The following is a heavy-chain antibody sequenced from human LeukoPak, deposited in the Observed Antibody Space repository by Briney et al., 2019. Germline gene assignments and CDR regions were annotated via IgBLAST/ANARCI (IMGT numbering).Heavy chain of an antibody. V-gene: IGHV5-51*01. Sequence: GECLNISCKGSGYSFTYFWITWVGQIPGKGLEWMGIISPGGSDTRYTASVQAQVTISTDKSNNTTYLQWSSMKASDTAMYYCAKFISNGEYAVEYWGQGTLVTVSS. J-gene: IGHJ4*02. CDR3: AKFISNGEYAVEY. D-gene: IGHD6-19*01. CDR2: ISPGGSDT. CDR1: GYSFTYFW.